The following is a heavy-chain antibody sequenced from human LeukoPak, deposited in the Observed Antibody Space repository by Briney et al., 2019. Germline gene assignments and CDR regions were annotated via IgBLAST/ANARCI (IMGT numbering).Heavy chain of an antibody. CDR3: ARGRIWFGELLFDY. J-gene: IGHJ4*02. Sequence: PGGSLRLSCAASGFTFSSYWMHWVRQAPGKGLVWVSRINSDGSSTSYADSVKGRFTISRDNAKNTLYLQMNSLRAEDTAVYYCARGRIWFGELLFDYWGQGTLVTVSS. CDR2: INSDGSST. CDR1: GFTFSSYW. D-gene: IGHD3-10*01. V-gene: IGHV3-74*01.